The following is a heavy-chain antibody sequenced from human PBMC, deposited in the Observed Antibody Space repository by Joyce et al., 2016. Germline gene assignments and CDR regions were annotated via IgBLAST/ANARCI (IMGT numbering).Heavy chain of an antibody. CDR3: VRGISARPGGPNWFDP. CDR1: GFSFSGYW. V-gene: IGHV3-74*01. CDR2: INTDGSST. J-gene: IGHJ5*02. Sequence: EVQLVESGGGLVQPGGSLRLSCAASGFSFSGYWIHWVGKAPGKGLVWVSRINTDGSSTRFADSVKGRFTISRDNAKNTLYLQMNSLRAEDTAVYYCVRGISARPGGPNWFDPWGQGTLVTVSS. D-gene: IGHD6-6*01.